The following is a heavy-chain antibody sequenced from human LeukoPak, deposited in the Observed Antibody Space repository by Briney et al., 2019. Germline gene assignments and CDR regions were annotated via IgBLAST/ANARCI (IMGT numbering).Heavy chain of an antibody. Sequence: SETLSLTCSVSGGSIRSYYWSWIRQPAGKGLEWIGRVYTSGKIDANPSLKSRFTMSIDTSKNQFSLRLTSLSAADTAVYYCAREGLDDVWSGYVDHWGQGILVTVSS. CDR1: GGSIRSYY. D-gene: IGHD3-3*01. J-gene: IGHJ4*02. V-gene: IGHV4-4*07. CDR2: VYTSGKI. CDR3: AREGLDDVWSGYVDH.